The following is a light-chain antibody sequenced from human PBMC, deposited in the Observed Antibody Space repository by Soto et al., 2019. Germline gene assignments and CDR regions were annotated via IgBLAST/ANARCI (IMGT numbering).Light chain of an antibody. V-gene: IGKV3-15*01. CDR3: QQYNNWPLT. CDR2: AAS. Sequence: EIVMTQSPATLSVSPGERATLSCRASQSISRNLAWYQQKPGQAPRLLIYAASTRATGLPARFSGSGSGTEFTLTISSLQSEDFAVYSCQQYNNWPLTFGQGPKVEVK. J-gene: IGKJ1*01. CDR1: QSISRN.